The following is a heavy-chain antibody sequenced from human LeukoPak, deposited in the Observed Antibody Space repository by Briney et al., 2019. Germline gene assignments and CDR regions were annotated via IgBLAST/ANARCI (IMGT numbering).Heavy chain of an antibody. J-gene: IGHJ4*02. CDR2: INPNSGGT. V-gene: IGHV1-2*06. D-gene: IGHD1-26*01. CDR3: ARGSWDDY. Sequence: ASVKASCKASGYTLTDYYMHWVRQAPGQGLEWMGRINPNSGGTNYAQKFQGRVTMTRDTSISTVYMELSRLRSDDTAVYYCARGSWDDYWGQGTLVTVSS. CDR1: GYTLTDYY.